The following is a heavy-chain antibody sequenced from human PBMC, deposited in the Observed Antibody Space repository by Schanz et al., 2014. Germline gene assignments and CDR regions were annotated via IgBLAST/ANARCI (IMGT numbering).Heavy chain of an antibody. CDR2: IWSDGSNK. V-gene: IGHV3-33*01. D-gene: IGHD1-20*01. CDR3: ARVSTQITRTTYFDY. CDR1: GFTFSSYG. J-gene: IGHJ4*02. Sequence: QVQLVESGGGVVQPGRSLRLSCAASGFTFSSYGMHWVRQAPGKGLEWVALIWSDGSNKYYADSVKGRFSISRDKAKNTLNLQMNSLRVEDTAVYYCARVSTQITRTTYFDYWGQGTLVTVSS.